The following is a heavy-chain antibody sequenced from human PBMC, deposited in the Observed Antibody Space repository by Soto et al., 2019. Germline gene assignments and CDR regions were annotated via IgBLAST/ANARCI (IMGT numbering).Heavy chain of an antibody. CDR3: ARSLFMVAPDSEPFDY. CDR2: ISGGGNDR. Sequence: VQLRESGGYLVQPGGSLTLSCAASGFPFSSYAMSWVRQTPEGGLEWVAAISGGGNDRYYADFVQGRFTFSRDNSRNILYLHMNSLRADDTAMYFCARSLFMVAPDSEPFDYWGQGTLVTVSS. D-gene: IGHD3-22*01. V-gene: IGHV3-23*01. J-gene: IGHJ4*02. CDR1: GFPFSSYA.